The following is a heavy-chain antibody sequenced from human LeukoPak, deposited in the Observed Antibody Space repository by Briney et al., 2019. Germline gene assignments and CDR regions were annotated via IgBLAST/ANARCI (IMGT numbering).Heavy chain of an antibody. CDR3: ARGRTYYYDTSGYYPSIYYGMDV. CDR1: GESFSGYF. J-gene: IGHJ6*02. Sequence: SETLSLTCAVSGESFSGYFWTWIRQPPGKGLEWIGESNHFGSTDYNPSLKSRATLSVDTSKNQFSLKLTSVTAADTAVYYCARGRTYYYDTSGYYPSIYYGMDVWGQGTTVIVSS. D-gene: IGHD3-22*01. CDR2: SNHFGST. V-gene: IGHV4-34*01.